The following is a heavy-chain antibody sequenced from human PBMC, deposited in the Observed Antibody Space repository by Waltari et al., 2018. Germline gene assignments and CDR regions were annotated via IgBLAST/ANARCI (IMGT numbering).Heavy chain of an antibody. CDR3: AKASYSGSYDFFGSFDY. Sequence: EVQLLESGGGLVQPGGSLRLSCAASGFTFSSYAMSWVRQAPGKGLEWVSAISGSGGSTYYADSVKGRFTISRDNSKNTLYLQMNSLRAEDTAVYYCAKASYSGSYDFFGSFDYWGQGTLVTVSS. D-gene: IGHD1-26*01. J-gene: IGHJ4*02. CDR2: ISGSGGST. CDR1: GFTFSSYA. V-gene: IGHV3-23*01.